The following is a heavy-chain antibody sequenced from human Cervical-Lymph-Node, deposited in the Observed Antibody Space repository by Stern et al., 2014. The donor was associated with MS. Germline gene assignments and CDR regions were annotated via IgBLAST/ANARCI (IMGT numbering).Heavy chain of an antibody. V-gene: IGHV3-21*01. CDR2: ISSRSSYL. Sequence: EMQLVESGGGLVKPGGSLRLSCAASEFIFSDYSMNWVRLAPGKGLEWIASISSRSSYLYYADSVKGRFTISRDNAKNSLLLQLNNLRADDTAVYYCSRQNWGTRGSEFYYSGLDVWVQGTTVTVSS. J-gene: IGHJ6*02. CDR1: EFIFSDYS. D-gene: IGHD1/OR15-1a*01. CDR3: SRQNWGTRGSEFYYSGLDV.